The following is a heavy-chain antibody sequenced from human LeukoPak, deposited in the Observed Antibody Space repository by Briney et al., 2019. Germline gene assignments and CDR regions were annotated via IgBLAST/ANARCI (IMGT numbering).Heavy chain of an antibody. CDR3: ARGYQRPDY. CDR1: GFTFSTYT. Sequence: GGSLRLSCAASGFTFSTYTMNWVRQAPGKGLEWVSSISSSSNNIYYADSVKGRFTISRDNAMNSVYLQMNSLRVEDMAVYYCARGYQRPDYWGQGTLITVSS. CDR2: ISSSSNNI. V-gene: IGHV3-21*01. D-gene: IGHD2-2*01. J-gene: IGHJ4*02.